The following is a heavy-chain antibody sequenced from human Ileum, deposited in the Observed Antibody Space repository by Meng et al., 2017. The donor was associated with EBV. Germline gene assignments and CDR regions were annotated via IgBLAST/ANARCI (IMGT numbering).Heavy chain of an antibody. CDR1: SYTFFNRS. Sequence: VQSVAKVKKPWSSVHVACMASSYTFFNRSISLLRRAPGQRLAWVGWMNSNSDNTGYGQKFQNRFTMTRNTSISTDYMELISLTSEYTALYYCAIGSGAGVRDWFDPWGQGTLVTVSS. CDR3: AIGSGAGVRDWFDP. V-gene: IGHV1-8*02. CDR2: MNSNSDNT. D-gene: IGHD6-19*01. J-gene: IGHJ5*02.